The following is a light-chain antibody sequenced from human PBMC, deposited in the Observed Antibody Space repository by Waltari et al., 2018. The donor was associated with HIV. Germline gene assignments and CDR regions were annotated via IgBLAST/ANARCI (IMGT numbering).Light chain of an antibody. CDR2: RNN. CDR1: TSNLGSNY. V-gene: IGLV1-47*01. J-gene: IGLJ2*01. Sequence: SVLTQPPSASGTPGPRVTISCSGSTSNLGSNYVFWYQHLPGTAPKLLIHRNNQRPSGCPDRFSCCTSGTSASLAISGLQSEDEAEYYCGAWDDSLGGVVFGGGTKVAVL. CDR3: GAWDDSLGGVV.